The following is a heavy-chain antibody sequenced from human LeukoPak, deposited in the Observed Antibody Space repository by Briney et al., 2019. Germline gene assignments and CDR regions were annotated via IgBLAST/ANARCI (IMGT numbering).Heavy chain of an antibody. CDR3: ARASYYDSSGYYYYYYYMDF. CDR2: ISAYHGNT. D-gene: IGHD3-22*01. V-gene: IGHV1-18*01. CDR1: GYTFTSYG. J-gene: IGHJ6*03. Sequence: GASVKVSCKASGYTFTSYGISWVRQAAGQGLEWMGWISAYHGNTNYAQKLQGRVTMTTDTSTSTAYMELRSLRSDDTAEYYCARASYYDSSGYYYYYYYMDFWGKGTTVTVSS.